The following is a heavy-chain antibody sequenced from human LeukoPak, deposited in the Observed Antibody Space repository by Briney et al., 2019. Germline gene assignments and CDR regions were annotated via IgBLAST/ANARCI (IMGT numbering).Heavy chain of an antibody. J-gene: IGHJ4*02. CDR1: GFTVSSNY. CDR2: ITGSGGRT. Sequence: GGSLRLSCAASGFTVSSNYMSWVRQAPGKGLEWVSAITGSGGRTYYADSVKGRFTISRDNSKYTLYLQMNSLRAEDTAIYYCAKEYTGTFSPFPSYFDNWGQGTLVTVSS. V-gene: IGHV3-23*01. D-gene: IGHD1-26*01. CDR3: AKEYTGTFSPFPSYFDN.